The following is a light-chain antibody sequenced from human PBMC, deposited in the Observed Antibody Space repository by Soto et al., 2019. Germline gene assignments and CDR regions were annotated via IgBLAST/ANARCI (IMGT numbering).Light chain of an antibody. V-gene: IGKV1-39*01. Sequence: DIQMTQSPSSLSASVGYRVTITCRASESISSYLNWYQQKPGKAPKLLIYAASSLQSGVPSRFSGSGSGTEFTLTISSLEPEDFAVYYCQQRSSAITFGQGTRLEIK. CDR1: ESISSY. CDR3: QQRSSAIT. CDR2: AAS. J-gene: IGKJ5*01.